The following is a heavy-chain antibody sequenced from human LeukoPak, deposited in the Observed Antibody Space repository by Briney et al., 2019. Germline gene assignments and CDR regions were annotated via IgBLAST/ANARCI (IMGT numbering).Heavy chain of an antibody. CDR1: GFTFSSYG. J-gene: IGHJ4*02. V-gene: IGHV3-30*03. Sequence: TGGSLRLSCAASGFTFSSYGMHWVRQAPGKGLEWVAVISYDGSNKKYADSVKGRFTISRDNSKNTLYLQMNSLRAEDTAVYYCARGVRIAVAGNIDYWGQGTLVTVSS. D-gene: IGHD6-19*01. CDR3: ARGVRIAVAGNIDY. CDR2: ISYDGSNK.